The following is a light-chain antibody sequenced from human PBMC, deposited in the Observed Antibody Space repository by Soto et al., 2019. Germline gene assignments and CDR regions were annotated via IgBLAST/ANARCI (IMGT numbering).Light chain of an antibody. CDR3: QQYGSSPRT. CDR1: QNVGSRY. J-gene: IGKJ1*01. CDR2: GTS. V-gene: IGKV3-20*01. Sequence: EIVLTQSPGTLSLSPGERATLSCRASQNVGSRYLAWYQQKPGQAPRLLIYGTSNRATGIPDRFSGSESCTDFSLTISSLEPGDLAVYYCQQYGSSPRTFGQGTKVEIK.